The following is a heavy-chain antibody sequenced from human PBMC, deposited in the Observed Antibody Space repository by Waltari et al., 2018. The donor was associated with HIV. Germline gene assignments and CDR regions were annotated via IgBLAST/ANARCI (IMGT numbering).Heavy chain of an antibody. D-gene: IGHD2-2*02. CDR3: ARVNQVLYYGMDV. CDR1: GFTFSSYE. CDR2: IGSSGTTI. V-gene: IGHV3-48*03. J-gene: IGHJ6*02. Sequence: EMQLVASGGGLVQPGGSLRLSCVASGFTFSSYEMNWVRQVPGKGLEWISYIGSSGTTISYADSVKGRFTFSRDNAKKSLFLQMNSLRVEDTAVYWCARVNQVLYYGMDVWGQGTTVTVSS.